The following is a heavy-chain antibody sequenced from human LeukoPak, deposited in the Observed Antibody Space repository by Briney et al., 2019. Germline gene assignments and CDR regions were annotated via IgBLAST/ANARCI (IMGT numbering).Heavy chain of an antibody. J-gene: IGHJ4*02. D-gene: IGHD2-2*01. Sequence: SETLSLTCAVYGGSFSGYYWSWIRQPPGKGLEWIGEINHSGSTNYNPSLKSRVTISVDTSKNQFSLKLSSVTAADTAVYYCASRRVPAATDYWGQGTLVTVSS. V-gene: IGHV4-34*01. CDR1: GGSFSGYY. CDR3: ASRRVPAATDY. CDR2: INHSGST.